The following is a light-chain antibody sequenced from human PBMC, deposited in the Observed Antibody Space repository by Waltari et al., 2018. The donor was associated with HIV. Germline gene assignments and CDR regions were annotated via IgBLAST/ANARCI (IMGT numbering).Light chain of an antibody. V-gene: IGLV2-11*01. CDR3: SSYAGTSNFVL. Sequence: QSALTQPRSVSESPGQSVTISCTGTSSDVGAYNYVSWYQQHPGRAPKFIIYNVRERPSGAPDRFSGSKSGNTASLTISGLQAEDEADYYCSSYAGTSNFVLFGGGTKLTVL. CDR2: NVR. CDR1: SSDVGAYNY. J-gene: IGLJ2*01.